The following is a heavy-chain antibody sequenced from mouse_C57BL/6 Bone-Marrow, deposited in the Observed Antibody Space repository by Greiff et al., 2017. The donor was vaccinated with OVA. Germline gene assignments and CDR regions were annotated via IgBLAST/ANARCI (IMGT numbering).Heavy chain of an antibody. D-gene: IGHD2-4*01. J-gene: IGHJ3*01. CDR3: ARLRGYDYEFAY. V-gene: IGHV1-15*01. Sequence: SGAELVRPGASVTLSCKASGYTFTDYEMHWVKQTPVHGLEWIGAIDPETGGTAYNQKFKSKATLTVDKPSSTAYMQLSSLTSEDYAVYYCARLRGYDYEFAYWGQGTLVTVSA. CDR2: IDPETGGT. CDR1: GYTFTDYE.